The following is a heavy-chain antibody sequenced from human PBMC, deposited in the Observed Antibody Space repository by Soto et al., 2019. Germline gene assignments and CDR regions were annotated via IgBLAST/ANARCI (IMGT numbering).Heavy chain of an antibody. CDR3: AKDSGAGLFYY. CDR1: GFTFSSYG. V-gene: IGHV3-30*18. CDR2: ISYDGSNK. J-gene: IGHJ4*02. D-gene: IGHD1-26*01. Sequence: QVQLLESGGGVVQPGRSLRLSCAASGFTFSSYGMHWVRQAPGKGMEWVAVISYDGSNKYYADSGKGRFTISRDNSNNTLYLHMNSLRAEDTAVYYCAKDSGAGLFYYWGQGTLVTVSS.